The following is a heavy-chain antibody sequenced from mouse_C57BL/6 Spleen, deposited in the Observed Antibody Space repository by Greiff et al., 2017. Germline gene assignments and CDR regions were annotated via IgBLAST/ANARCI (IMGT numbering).Heavy chain of an antibody. J-gene: IGHJ4*01. CDR2: INPNNGGT. CDR1: GYTFTDYN. V-gene: IGHV1-22*01. D-gene: IGHD3-2*02. Sequence: VQLKESGPELVKPGASVKMSCKASGYTFTDYNMHWVKQSHGKSLEWIGYINPNNGGTSYNQKFKGKATLTVNKPSSTAYMELRSLTSEDSAVYYCAKEGSLDSSGYYAMDYWGQGTSVTVSS. CDR3: AKEGSLDSSGYYAMDY.